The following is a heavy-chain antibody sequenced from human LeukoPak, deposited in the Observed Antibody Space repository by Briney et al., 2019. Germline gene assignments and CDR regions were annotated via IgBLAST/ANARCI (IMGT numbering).Heavy chain of an antibody. V-gene: IGHV4-59*01. Sequence: SETLSLTCTVSGGSISSYYWSWIRQPPGKGLEWIGYIYYGGSTNYNPSLKSRVTISVDTSKNQFSLKLSSVTAADTAVYYCARDGVGWFDPWGQGTLVTVSS. CDR3: ARDGVGWFDP. CDR1: GGSISSYY. J-gene: IGHJ5*02. CDR2: IYYGGST.